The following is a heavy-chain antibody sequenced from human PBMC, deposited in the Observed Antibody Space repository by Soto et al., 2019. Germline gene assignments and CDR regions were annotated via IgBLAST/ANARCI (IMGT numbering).Heavy chain of an antibody. J-gene: IGHJ4*02. V-gene: IGHV4-4*07. Sequence: QVQLQESGPGLVKPSETLSLTCSVTGGSISNHYWSWIRQPAGKGLEWIGRVYISGSTNYNPSLKSRVTMSVDMSKNQLSLKLSSVTAADTAVYHCARQWAAAVWGGYFDYWGQGILVTVST. CDR3: ARQWAAAVWGGYFDY. CDR1: GGSISNHY. CDR2: VYISGST. D-gene: IGHD6-13*01.